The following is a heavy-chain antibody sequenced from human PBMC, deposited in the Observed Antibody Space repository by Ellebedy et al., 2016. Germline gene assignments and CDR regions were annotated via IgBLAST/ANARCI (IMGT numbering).Heavy chain of an antibody. Sequence: LRLSXAVSGGSISSGGYSWSWIRQPPGKGLEWIGEINHSGSTNYNPSLKSRVTISVDTSKNQFSLKLSSVTAADTAVYYCARVGMTTVTKNWFDPWGQGTLVTVSS. D-gene: IGHD4-11*01. J-gene: IGHJ5*02. CDR1: GGSISSGGYS. V-gene: IGHV4-30-2*01. CDR3: ARVGMTTVTKNWFDP. CDR2: INHSGST.